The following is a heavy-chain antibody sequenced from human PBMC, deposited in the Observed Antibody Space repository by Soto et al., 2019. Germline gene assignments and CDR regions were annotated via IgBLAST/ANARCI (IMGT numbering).Heavy chain of an antibody. Sequence: QVQVVESGGGVVQPGMSLRLSCAASGFTFSRYAIHCVRQAPGKGLEWVAVISRDGTNKYYVDSVKGRFTISRDNSRNTLYLQMNSLRHEDAAVYYCARSRSGAVADSFDFWGQGTLVTVSS. V-gene: IGHV3-30*04. CDR2: ISRDGTNK. J-gene: IGHJ4*02. CDR1: GFTFSRYA. D-gene: IGHD3-10*01. CDR3: ARSRSGAVADSFDF.